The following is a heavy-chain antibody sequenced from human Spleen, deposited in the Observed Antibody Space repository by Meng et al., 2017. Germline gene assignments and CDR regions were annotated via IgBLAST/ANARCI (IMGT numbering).Heavy chain of an antibody. CDR3: ARDPHDYGGNDRFDS. CDR1: GVSIRSSNW. V-gene: IGHV4-4*02. Sequence: QVHLKGSGPGLVNPSRTLSLTCPVSGVSIRSSNWWGGFLQPQGKGLEWFGEIYHSGRTNYNPSLKSRVTISVNKSTNQFSVKMSSVMAADTAVKYCARDPHDYGGNDRFDSWGQGTLVTVSS. J-gene: IGHJ4*02. CDR2: IYHSGRT. D-gene: IGHD4-23*01.